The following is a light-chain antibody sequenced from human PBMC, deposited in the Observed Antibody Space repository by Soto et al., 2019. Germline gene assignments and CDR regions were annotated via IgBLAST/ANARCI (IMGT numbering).Light chain of an antibody. CDR3: GTWDSSLSAVV. V-gene: IGLV1-51*02. CDR1: SSNIGNNY. Sequence: SVLTQPPSVSSAPGQKVTISCSGSSSNIGNNYVSWYQQLPGTAPKLLIYENNKRPSGIPDRFSGSKSGTSPTLGITGLQTGDEADYYCGTWDSSLSAVVFGTGTKVTVL. J-gene: IGLJ1*01. CDR2: ENN.